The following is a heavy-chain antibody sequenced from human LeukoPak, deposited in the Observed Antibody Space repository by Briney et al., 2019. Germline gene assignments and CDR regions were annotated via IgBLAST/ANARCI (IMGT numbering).Heavy chain of an antibody. J-gene: IGHJ4*02. D-gene: IGHD2-2*01. CDR1: GYTFTSYG. CDR3: ARDLGYCSSTSCRIDY. V-gene: IGHV1-18*01. CDR2: ISAYNGNI. Sequence: ASVKVSCKASGYTFTSYGISWLRQAPAQGLEWMGWISAYNGNINYAQKLQGRVTMTTDTSTSTAYMELRSLRSDDTAVYYCARDLGYCSSTSCRIDYWGQGTLVTVSS.